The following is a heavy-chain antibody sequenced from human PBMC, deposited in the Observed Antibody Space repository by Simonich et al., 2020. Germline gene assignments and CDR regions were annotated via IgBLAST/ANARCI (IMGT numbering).Heavy chain of an antibody. J-gene: IGHJ3*02. CDR3: ARDYSNYDAFDI. CDR2: INSDGSNT. Sequence: EVQLVESGGGLVQPGGYLRLSCAASGFTFSSYWMHWVRQHPGKGLVWVSRINSDGSNTSYADAVKGRFTISRDNAKNTLYLQMNSLRAEDTAVYYCARDYSNYDAFDIWGQGTMVTVSS. D-gene: IGHD4-4*01. CDR1: GFTFSSYW. V-gene: IGHV3-74*01.